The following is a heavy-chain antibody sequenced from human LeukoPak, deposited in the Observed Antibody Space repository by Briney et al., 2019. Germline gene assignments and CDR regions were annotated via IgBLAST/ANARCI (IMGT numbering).Heavy chain of an antibody. CDR1: GFTFRDYA. CDR2: MTGSGDII. D-gene: IGHD2-2*01. CDR3: AKVTRSSTWDMFFDY. Sequence: TGGSLGLSCAASGFTFRDYAMTWVRQAPGKGLEWVSSMTGSGDIIHYADSGKGRFTISRDNSKNTLFLQMNSLRAEDTAVYFCAKVTRSSTWDMFFDYWGQGTLVTVSS. V-gene: IGHV3-23*01. J-gene: IGHJ4*02.